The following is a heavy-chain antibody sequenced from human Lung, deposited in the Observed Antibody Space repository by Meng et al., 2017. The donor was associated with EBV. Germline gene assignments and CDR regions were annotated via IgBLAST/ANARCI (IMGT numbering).Heavy chain of an antibody. V-gene: IGHV3-23*04. Sequence: EVWLVGCGGGLVKPGGSLGLSCAASGFTFSSYAMNWVRQAPGKGLEWVSGISGRDGSTYYADSVKGRFTISRDNSKNTLYLQMNSLRAEDTAVYYCAKDGAYDDYVPKYFDYWGQGTLVTVSS. D-gene: IGHD4-17*01. J-gene: IGHJ4*02. CDR3: AKDGAYDDYVPKYFDY. CDR1: GFTFSSYA. CDR2: ISGRDGST.